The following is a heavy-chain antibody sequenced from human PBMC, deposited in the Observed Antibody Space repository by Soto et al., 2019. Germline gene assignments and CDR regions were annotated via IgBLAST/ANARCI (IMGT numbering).Heavy chain of an antibody. D-gene: IGHD6-19*01. CDR2: IYPGDSDT. CDR1: GYSFTSYW. V-gene: IGHV5-51*01. CDR3: ARRVSLYSSGWHFDY. J-gene: IGHJ4*02. Sequence: PGQSLKISCKGSGYSFTSYWIGLMRQMPGKGLEWMGIIYPGDSDTRYSPSFQGQVTISADKSISTAYLQWSSLKASDTAMYYCARRVSLYSSGWHFDYWGQGTLVTVSS.